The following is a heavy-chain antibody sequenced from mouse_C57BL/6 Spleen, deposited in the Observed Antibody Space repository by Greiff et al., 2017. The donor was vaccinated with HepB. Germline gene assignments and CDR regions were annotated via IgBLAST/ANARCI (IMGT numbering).Heavy chain of an antibody. D-gene: IGHD3-2*02. Sequence: EVQLVESEGGLVQPGSSMKLSCTASGFTFSDYYMAWVRQVPEKGLEWVANINYDGSSTYYLDSLKSRFIISRDNAKNILYLQMSSLKSEDTATYYCARGGDSSGPYAMDYWGQGTSVTVSS. CDR3: ARGGDSSGPYAMDY. V-gene: IGHV5-16*01. CDR1: GFTFSDYY. CDR2: INYDGSST. J-gene: IGHJ4*01.